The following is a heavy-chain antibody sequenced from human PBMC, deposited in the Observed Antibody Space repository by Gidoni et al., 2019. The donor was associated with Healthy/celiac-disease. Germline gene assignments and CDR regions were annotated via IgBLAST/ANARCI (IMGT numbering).Heavy chain of an antibody. CDR2: ISGSGGRT. CDR1: GFTFSSYA. Sequence: EVKLLESGGGLVQPGGSLSLSCAASGFTFSSYAMSWVRQAPGKGLEWVSAISGSGGRTYYADSVKGRFTISRDNSKNTLYLQMNSLRAEDTAVYYCAKDTVVIAVAVTFDYWGQGTLVTVSS. CDR3: AKDTVVIAVAVTFDY. V-gene: IGHV3-23*01. J-gene: IGHJ4*02. D-gene: IGHD6-19*01.